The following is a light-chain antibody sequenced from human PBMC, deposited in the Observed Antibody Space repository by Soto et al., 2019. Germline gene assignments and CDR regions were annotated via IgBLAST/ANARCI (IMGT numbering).Light chain of an antibody. CDR3: SSYTSSSLYV. Sequence: QSALTQPASLSGSPGQSITISCTGTSRDFGGYNYVSWYQQHPGKAPKLMIYDVSNRPSGVSNRFSGSKSGNTASLTISGLQAEDEADYYCSSYTSSSLYVFGTGTKVTVL. CDR1: SRDFGGYNY. CDR2: DVS. V-gene: IGLV2-14*01. J-gene: IGLJ1*01.